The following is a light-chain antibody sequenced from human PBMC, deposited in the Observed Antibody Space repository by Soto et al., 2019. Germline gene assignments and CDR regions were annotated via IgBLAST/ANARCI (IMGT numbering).Light chain of an antibody. Sequence: EIVLTQSPAILSLSPGERATLSCRASQSDNNYLAWYQQKAGQAPRLLIYEGSKRATGIPARFSGSGSGTDFTLTISSLEPEDFAVYYCQHRSNWPTTFGQGTKVEIK. CDR2: EGS. J-gene: IGKJ2*01. CDR3: QHRSNWPTT. V-gene: IGKV3-11*01. CDR1: QSDNNY.